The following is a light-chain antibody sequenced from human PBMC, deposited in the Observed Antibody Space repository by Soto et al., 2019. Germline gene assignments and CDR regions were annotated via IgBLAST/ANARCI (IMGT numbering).Light chain of an antibody. J-gene: IGKJ4*01. CDR3: QQRSNWPLT. CDR1: QSVSRY. V-gene: IGKV3-11*01. CDR2: DAS. Sequence: ETVLTQSPATLSLSPGERATLSCRAIQSVSRYLAWYQQKPGQAPRLLIYDASNRATGIPARFSGSGSGTDFTLTISSLEPADFAVYYCQQRSNWPLTFGGGTKVEIK.